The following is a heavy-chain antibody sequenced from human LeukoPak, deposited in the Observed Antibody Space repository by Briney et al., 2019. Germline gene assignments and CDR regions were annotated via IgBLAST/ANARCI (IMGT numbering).Heavy chain of an antibody. J-gene: IGHJ4*02. CDR1: GFTFSSYG. Sequence: PGRSLRLSCAASGFTFSSYGMHWIRQAPGKGLEWVPVIWYDGSNKYYADSVKGRFTISRDNSKNTLYLQMNSLRAEDTAVYYCARGMAREFDYWGQGTLVTVSS. CDR3: ARGMAREFDY. CDR2: IWYDGSNK. V-gene: IGHV3-33*01. D-gene: IGHD5-24*01.